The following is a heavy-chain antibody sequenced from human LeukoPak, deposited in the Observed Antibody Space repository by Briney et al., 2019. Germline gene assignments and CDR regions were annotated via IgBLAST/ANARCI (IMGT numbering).Heavy chain of an antibody. J-gene: IGHJ4*02. CDR2: IWYDGTNK. D-gene: IGHD2-2*01. CDR1: GFTFRSYA. CDR3: AKDRKYCRSTRCPVGNYFHY. Sequence: GGSLRLSCAASGFTFRSYAMHWVRQAPGKGLEWVAAIWYDGTNKYYVDSVKGRFSISRDNSMNTLDLQMNGLRADDTAVYYCAKDRKYCRSTRCPVGNYFHYWGQGTLVTVSS. V-gene: IGHV3-33*06.